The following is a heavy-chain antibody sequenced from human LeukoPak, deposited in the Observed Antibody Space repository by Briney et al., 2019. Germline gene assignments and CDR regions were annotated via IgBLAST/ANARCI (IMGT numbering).Heavy chain of an antibody. CDR3: ASPTSIVGAFDI. Sequence: GASVKVSCKASGYTFTSYYMHWVRQAPGQGLEWMGIINPSGGSTSYAQKFQGRVTMTRDTSTSTVYMELSSLRSEDTAVYYCASPTSIVGAFDIWGQGTMVTVSS. V-gene: IGHV1-46*01. J-gene: IGHJ3*02. CDR1: GYTFTSYY. D-gene: IGHD1-26*01. CDR2: INPSGGST.